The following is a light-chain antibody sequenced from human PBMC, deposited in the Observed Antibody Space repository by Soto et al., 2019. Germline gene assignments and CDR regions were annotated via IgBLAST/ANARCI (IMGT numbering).Light chain of an antibody. CDR3: QQYNSYSRT. V-gene: IGKV1-5*03. CDR2: KAS. J-gene: IGKJ1*01. Sequence: DIQMAHSPSTLSASVGARVTITCRASQSISSWLAWYQQKPGKAPKLLIYKASSLESGVPSRFSGSGSGTEFTLTISSLQPDDFATYYCQQYNSYSRTFGQGTKVDI. CDR1: QSISSW.